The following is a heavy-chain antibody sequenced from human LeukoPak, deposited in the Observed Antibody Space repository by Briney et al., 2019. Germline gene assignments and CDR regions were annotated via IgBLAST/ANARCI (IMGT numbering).Heavy chain of an antibody. D-gene: IGHD3/OR15-3a*01. V-gene: IGHV3-23*01. CDR1: GFTFSSYA. CDR2: ISGSGGSK. Sequence: GGSLRLSCAASGFTFSSYAMSWVRQAPGKGLEWVSSISGSGGSKYYADSVKGRFTISRDNSKNTVYLQMNSLRAEDTAVYYCAKGTGYYMRDSFDYWGQGTLVTVSS. CDR3: AKGTGYYMRDSFDY. J-gene: IGHJ4*02.